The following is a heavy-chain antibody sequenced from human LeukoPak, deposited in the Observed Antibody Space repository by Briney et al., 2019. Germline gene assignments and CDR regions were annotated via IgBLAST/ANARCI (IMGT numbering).Heavy chain of an antibody. J-gene: IGHJ6*03. Sequence: SLKVSCKASGYTFTSYGISWVRQAPGQGLEWMGGIIPIFGTANYAQKFQGRVTITADKSTSTTYMELSSLRSEDTAVYYCARVGYSGYKDYYYYYMDVWGKGTTVTVSS. CDR2: IIPIFGTA. D-gene: IGHD5-12*01. CDR3: ARVGYSGYKDYYYYYMDV. CDR1: GYTFTSYG. V-gene: IGHV1-69*06.